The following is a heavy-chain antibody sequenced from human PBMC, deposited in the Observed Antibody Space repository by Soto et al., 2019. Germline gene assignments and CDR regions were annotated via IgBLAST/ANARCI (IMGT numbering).Heavy chain of an antibody. J-gene: IGHJ6*02. CDR3: VRGNFYYGMEV. CDR1: VFTFSDYY. Sequence: VGSLRLSCTTSVFTFSDYYMTCVRQAPGKGLEWISYMSGSGDAIYYADSVKGRFTISRDNAKNSLHLEMNSLRVEDTAMYYCVRGNFYYGMEVWGQGTTVTVSS. V-gene: IGHV3-11*01. CDR2: MSGSGDAI.